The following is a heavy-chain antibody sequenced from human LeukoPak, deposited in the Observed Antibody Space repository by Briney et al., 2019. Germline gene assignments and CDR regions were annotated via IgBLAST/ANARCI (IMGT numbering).Heavy chain of an antibody. CDR1: DGSINSYY. J-gene: IGHJ6*02. Sequence: SETLSLTCSVSDGSINSYYWNWIRRPPGKGLEWIGYIYYNGNTNYSPSPKSRVTMSADTSKNLFSLKVSSVTAADTAVYYCARGRSNYYGMDVWGQGTTVTVSS. CDR3: ARGRSNYYGMDV. D-gene: IGHD1-26*01. CDR2: IYYNGNT. V-gene: IGHV4-59*01.